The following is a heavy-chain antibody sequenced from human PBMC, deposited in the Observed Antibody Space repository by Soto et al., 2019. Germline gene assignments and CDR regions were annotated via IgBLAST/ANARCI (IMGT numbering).Heavy chain of an antibody. J-gene: IGHJ6*02. V-gene: IGHV4-59*01. CDR2: MYNTGST. CDR3: ARDLWGYCGTACYPLDV. Sequence: QVQLQESGPGLVKPSETLSLTCTVSGGSISGYYWSWIRQPPGKGLEWIGYMYNTGSTVYNPSFTCRVTISIDTSHHQFALKLNSVTAADTAVYYCARDLWGYCGTACYPLDVWGQGTTVTVSS. CDR1: GGSISGYY. D-gene: IGHD2-21*02.